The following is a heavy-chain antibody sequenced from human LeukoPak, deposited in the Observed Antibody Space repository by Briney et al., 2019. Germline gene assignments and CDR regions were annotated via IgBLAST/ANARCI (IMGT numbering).Heavy chain of an antibody. CDR1: GLSFSDNY. Sequence: GGSLRLSCATSGLSFSDNYMSWIRQAPGKGLEWVAFIRYDGSNKYYADSVKGRFTISRDNSKNTLYLQMNSLRAEDTAVYYCAKGGYSYGHYYYYYYMDVWGKGTTVTVSS. V-gene: IGHV3-30*02. CDR2: IRYDGSNK. J-gene: IGHJ6*03. CDR3: AKGGYSYGHYYYYYYMDV. D-gene: IGHD5-18*01.